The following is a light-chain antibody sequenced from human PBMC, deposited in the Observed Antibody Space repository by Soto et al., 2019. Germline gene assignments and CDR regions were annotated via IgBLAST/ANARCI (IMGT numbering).Light chain of an antibody. Sequence: EIVLTQSPATLSLSPGERATLSCRASQSVSSYLAWYQQKPGQAPRLLIYDAFNRATGIPARFSGSGSGTDFTLTISSLEPEDSAVYYCQQGGAFGPGTKVDI. CDR2: DAF. CDR3: QQGGA. CDR1: QSVSSY. V-gene: IGKV3-11*01. J-gene: IGKJ3*01.